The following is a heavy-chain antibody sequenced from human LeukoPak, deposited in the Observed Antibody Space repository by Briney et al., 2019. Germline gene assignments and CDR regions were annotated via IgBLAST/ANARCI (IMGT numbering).Heavy chain of an antibody. CDR3: VSPAAGTAHFEY. CDR1: GDSITNYY. D-gene: IGHD6-13*01. J-gene: IGHJ4*02. CDR2: VYYIGST. V-gene: IGHV4-59*08. Sequence: PETLSLTCTLSGDSITNYYWSWIRQPPGKGLGWSGYVYYIGSTNYNPSLKSRVTISVDTSKNQFSLKVSSVTAADTAVYSCVSPAAGTAHFEYWGQGTLVTVSS.